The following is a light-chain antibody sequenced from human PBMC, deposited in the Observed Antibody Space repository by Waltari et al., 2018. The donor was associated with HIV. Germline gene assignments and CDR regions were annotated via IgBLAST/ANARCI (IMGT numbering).Light chain of an antibody. Sequence: QSVLTQPPSASGTPGHRVTLSCSGISSHFGVNTINRYQHLPGTAPTLLIHSNNQRPSGVPDRFSGSKSGTSASLAISGLQSEDEADFYCAAWDGSLNGQVFGGGTKLTVL. CDR3: AAWDGSLNGQV. V-gene: IGLV1-44*01. J-gene: IGLJ3*02. CDR2: SNN. CDR1: SSHFGVNT.